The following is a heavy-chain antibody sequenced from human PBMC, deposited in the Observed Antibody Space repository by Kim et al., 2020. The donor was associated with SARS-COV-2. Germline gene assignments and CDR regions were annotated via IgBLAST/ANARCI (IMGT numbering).Heavy chain of an antibody. Sequence: SVKVSCKASGGTFSSYAISWVRQAPGQGLEWMGWIIPILGIANYAQKFQGRVTITADKSTSTAYMELSSLRSEDTAVYYCARDRGGQQLVPNYSYYYGMDIWGQGTTVTVSS. V-gene: IGHV1-69*10. J-gene: IGHJ6*02. CDR1: GGTFSSYA. D-gene: IGHD6-13*01. CDR2: IIPILGIA. CDR3: ARDRGGQQLVPNYSYYYGMDI.